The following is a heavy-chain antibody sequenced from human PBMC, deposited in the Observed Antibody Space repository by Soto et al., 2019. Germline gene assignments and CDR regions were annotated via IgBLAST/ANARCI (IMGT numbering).Heavy chain of an antibody. CDR1: GGYFSGYY. CDR3: ARAPRGNYGYPSYFDY. D-gene: IGHD3-10*01. J-gene: IGHJ4*02. Sequence: PSETLSLTCAVYGGYFSGYYWSWIRQPPGKGLEWIGEINYSGSTNYNPSLKSRVTISVDTSKNQFSLKLSSVTAADTAVYYCARAPRGNYGYPSYFDYWGQGTLVTVSS. V-gene: IGHV4-34*01. CDR2: INYSGST.